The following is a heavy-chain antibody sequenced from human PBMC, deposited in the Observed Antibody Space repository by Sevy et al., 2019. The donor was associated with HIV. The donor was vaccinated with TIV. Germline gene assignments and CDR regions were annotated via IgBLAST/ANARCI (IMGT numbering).Heavy chain of an antibody. CDR1: GDSISSGIYS. CDR3: ARDSGDYPYYFDH. CDR2: IYHTGNT. J-gene: IGHJ4*02. V-gene: IGHV4-30-2*01. D-gene: IGHD2-21*02. Sequence: SETLSLTCAVSGDSISSGIYSWNWIRQPPGKGLEWIGYIYHTGNTYYNPSLRSRVTISVETSKNHFSLKLTSVTAAYTAVYYCARDSGDYPYYFDHWGQGTLVTVSS.